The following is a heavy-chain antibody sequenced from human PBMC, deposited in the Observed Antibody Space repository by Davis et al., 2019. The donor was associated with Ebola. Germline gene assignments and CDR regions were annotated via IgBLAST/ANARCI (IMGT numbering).Heavy chain of an antibody. CDR3: AKVGDCSPTSCYYAFHI. CDR2: IYGAGDSF. J-gene: IGHJ3*02. V-gene: IGHV3-23*01. CDR1: GFTFSNYA. Sequence: PGGSLRLPCAASGFTFSNYAMSWVRQAPGKGLEWVSTIYGAGDSFYYADFVKGRFTISRDNSKNTLNLQMTNLRAEDTAVYYCAKVGDCSPTSCYYAFHIWGQGTMVTVSS. D-gene: IGHD2-2*01.